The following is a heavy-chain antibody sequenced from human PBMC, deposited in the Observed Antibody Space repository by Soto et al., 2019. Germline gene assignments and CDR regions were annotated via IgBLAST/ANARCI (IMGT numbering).Heavy chain of an antibody. CDR1: GITFSSYA. J-gene: IGHJ5*02. CDR2: ISGSGGST. Sequence: GGSLRLSCAASGITFSSYAMSWVRQAPGKGLEWVSAISGSGGSTYYADSVKGRFTISRDNSKNTLYLQMNSLRAEDTAVYYCAKGGRSSWFFDWFDPWGQGTLVTVSS. D-gene: IGHD6-13*01. CDR3: AKGGRSSWFFDWFDP. V-gene: IGHV3-23*01.